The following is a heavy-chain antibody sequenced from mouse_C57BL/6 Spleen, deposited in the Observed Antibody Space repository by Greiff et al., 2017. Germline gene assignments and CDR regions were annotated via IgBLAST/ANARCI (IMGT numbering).Heavy chain of an antibody. CDR3: ASLIATVVATYFDV. Sequence: QVQLQQPGAELVRPGSSVKLSCKASGYTFTSYWMHWVKQRPIQGLEWIGNIDPSDSETHYNQKFKDKATLTVNKSSSTAYMQISSLTSEYSAVYYCASLIATVVATYFDVWGTGTTVTVSS. CDR2: IDPSDSET. D-gene: IGHD1-1*01. CDR1: GYTFTSYW. J-gene: IGHJ1*03. V-gene: IGHV1-52*01.